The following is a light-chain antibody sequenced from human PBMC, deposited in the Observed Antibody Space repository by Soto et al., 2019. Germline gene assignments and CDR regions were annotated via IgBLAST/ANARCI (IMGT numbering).Light chain of an antibody. CDR2: DAS. Sequence: DIQMTQSPSTLSASVGDRVTITCRASQSISSWLAWYQQKPGKAPNLLIYDASSLESGVPSRFSGSGSGTEFTLTISSLQPDDLATYYCQHSGTFGQGTKVEIK. CDR1: QSISSW. J-gene: IGKJ1*01. V-gene: IGKV1-5*01. CDR3: QHSGT.